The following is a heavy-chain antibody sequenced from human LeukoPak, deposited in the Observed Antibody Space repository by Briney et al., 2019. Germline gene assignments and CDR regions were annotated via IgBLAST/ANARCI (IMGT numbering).Heavy chain of an antibody. CDR2: INPSGGST. CDR1: GYTFTSYY. J-gene: IGHJ4*02. CDR3: ARDDVVVVGIDY. D-gene: IGHD2-15*01. Sequence: ASVKVSCKASGYTFTSYYMHWVRQAPGQGLEWMGIINPSGGSTIYAQKFQGRVTMTRDTSTSTVYMELSSLRSDDTAVYYCARDDVVVVGIDYWGQGTLVTVSS. V-gene: IGHV1-46*01.